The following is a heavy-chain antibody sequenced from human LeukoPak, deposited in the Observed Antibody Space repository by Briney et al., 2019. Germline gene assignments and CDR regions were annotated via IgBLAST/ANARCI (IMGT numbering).Heavy chain of an antibody. J-gene: IGHJ4*02. Sequence: ASVTVSCKASGYTFTSYGISWVRQAPGQGLEWMGWISAYNGNTNYAQKLQGRVTMTTDTSTSTAYMELRSLRSDDTAVYYCARGTYYDYVWGSYRYPWLLDYWGQGTLVTVSS. CDR3: ARGTYYDYVWGSYRYPWLLDY. D-gene: IGHD3-16*02. CDR1: GYTFTSYG. V-gene: IGHV1-18*01. CDR2: ISAYNGNT.